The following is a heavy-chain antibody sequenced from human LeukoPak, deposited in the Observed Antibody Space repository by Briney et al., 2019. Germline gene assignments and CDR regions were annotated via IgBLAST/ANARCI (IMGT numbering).Heavy chain of an antibody. J-gene: IGHJ4*02. CDR2: IKQDGSDE. CDR1: GFTFSDYW. D-gene: IGHD1-14*01. CDR3: ARGFYNPY. V-gene: IGHV3-7*01. Sequence: GGSLRLSCVVSGFTFSDYWMTWVRQAPGKGLEWVANIKQDGSDEYYVDSARGRFTISRDNAKNSLYLQMNSLRAEDTALYYCARGFYNPYWGRGTLVTVSS.